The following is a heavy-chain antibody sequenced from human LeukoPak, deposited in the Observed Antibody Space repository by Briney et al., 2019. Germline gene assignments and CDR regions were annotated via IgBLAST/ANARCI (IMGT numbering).Heavy chain of an antibody. D-gene: IGHD6-19*01. V-gene: IGHV3-48*04. Sequence: GGSLRLSCAASGFTFSSFTMIWVRQAPGKGLEWVSSISHTDDPSHYADSVRGRFSISRDNAKNSLYLQMNSLRVEDTAVYYCTRVPNHTGYSSGWYYWGQGTLVTVSS. CDR2: ISHTDDPS. CDR3: TRVPNHTGYSSGWYY. CDR1: GFTFSSFT. J-gene: IGHJ4*02.